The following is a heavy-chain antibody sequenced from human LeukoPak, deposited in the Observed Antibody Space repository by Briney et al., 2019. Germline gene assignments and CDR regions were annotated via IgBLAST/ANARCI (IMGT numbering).Heavy chain of an antibody. J-gene: IGHJ4*02. V-gene: IGHV1-69*01. D-gene: IGHD2-15*01. CDR3: ARDLDCSGGSCYSW. CDR1: VGTPSSYA. Sequence: SVKVSRTASVGTPSSYAISWVGQAAGQGLEAMGGIIPTFGTANYAQKFQGRVTITAHESTSTAYMELSSLRSEDTAVYYCARDLDCSGGSCYSWWGQGTLVTVSS. CDR2: IIPTFGTA.